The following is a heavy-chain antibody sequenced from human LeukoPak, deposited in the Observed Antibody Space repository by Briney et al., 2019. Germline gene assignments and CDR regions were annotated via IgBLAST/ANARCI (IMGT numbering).Heavy chain of an antibody. V-gene: IGHV3-23*01. Sequence: GGSLRLSCAASGFTFSSSAMSWVRQVPGKGLEWVSGISASGGSTYYADSVRGRFTISRDNAKNSLYLQMNSLRAEDTAVYYCARTTWILLWSGRHYAFDIWGQGTMVTVSS. CDR3: ARTTWILLWSGRHYAFDI. CDR1: GFTFSSSA. D-gene: IGHD5-18*01. J-gene: IGHJ3*02. CDR2: ISASGGST.